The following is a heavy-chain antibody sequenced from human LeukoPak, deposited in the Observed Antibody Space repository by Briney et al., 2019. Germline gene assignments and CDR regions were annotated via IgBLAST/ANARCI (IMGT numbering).Heavy chain of an antibody. CDR1: GGSISSGGYY. V-gene: IGHV4-31*03. CDR2: INHSGST. J-gene: IGHJ6*02. D-gene: IGHD2-8*01. CDR3: ARTNQYCTNGVCYNYYGMDV. Sequence: SQTLSLTCTVSGGSISSGGYYWSWIRQHPGKGLEWIGEINHSGSTNYNPSLKSRVTISVDTSKNQFSLKLSSVTAADTAVYYCARTNQYCTNGVCYNYYGMDVWGQGTTVTVSS.